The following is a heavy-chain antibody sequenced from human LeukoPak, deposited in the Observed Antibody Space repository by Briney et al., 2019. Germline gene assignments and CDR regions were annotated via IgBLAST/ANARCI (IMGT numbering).Heavy chain of an antibody. CDR1: GGSISSSSYY. J-gene: IGHJ4*02. D-gene: IGHD6-19*01. Sequence: PSETLSLTCTVSGGSISSSSYYWGWIRQPPGKGLEWIGSIYYSGSTYYNPSLKSRVTISVDTSKNQFSLKLSSVTAADTAVYYCSGSSIAVAGTRDYWGQGTLVTVSS. CDR3: SGSSIAVAGTRDY. CDR2: IYYSGST. V-gene: IGHV4-39*01.